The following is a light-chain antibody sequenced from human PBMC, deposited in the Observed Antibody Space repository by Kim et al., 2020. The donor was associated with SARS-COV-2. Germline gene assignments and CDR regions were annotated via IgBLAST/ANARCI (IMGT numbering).Light chain of an antibody. CDR3: NSRDSSGNLYV. J-gene: IGLJ1*01. CDR1: SLITYY. CDR2: GKN. V-gene: IGLV3-19*01. Sequence: GQKAVFTCQEDSLITYYEAWYQQKTGQAPLLVIIGKNNRPSWIPDRFSGSSTGDTAALTITGAQAEDEADYYCNSRDSSGNLYVFGTGTKVTVL.